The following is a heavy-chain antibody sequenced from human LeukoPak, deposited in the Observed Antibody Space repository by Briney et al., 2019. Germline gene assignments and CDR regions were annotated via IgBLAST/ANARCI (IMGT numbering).Heavy chain of an antibody. CDR3: ARLYYYDSSGYSGVYFDY. J-gene: IGHJ4*02. V-gene: IGHV4-39*01. D-gene: IGHD3-22*01. Sequence: SETLSLTCTVSGGSISSSSYYWGWIRQPPGKGLEWIGSIYYSGSTYYNPSLKSRVTISVDTSKNQFSLKLSSVTAADTAVYYCARLYYYDSSGYSGVYFDYWGQGTLVTVSS. CDR2: IYYSGST. CDR1: GGSISSSSYY.